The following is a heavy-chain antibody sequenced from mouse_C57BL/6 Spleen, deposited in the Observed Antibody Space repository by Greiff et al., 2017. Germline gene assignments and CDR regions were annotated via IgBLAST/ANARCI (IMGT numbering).Heavy chain of an antibody. CDR3: ADDYDDYVDY. V-gene: IGHV1-81*01. CDR1: GYTFTSYG. CDR2: IYPRSGNT. J-gene: IGHJ2*01. Sequence: QVQLQQSGAELARPGASVKLSCKASGYTFTSYGISWVKQRTGQGLEWIGEIYPRSGNTYYNEKLKGKATLTADKSSSTAYMELRSLTSEDSAVXFCADDYDDYVDYWGQGTTLTVSS. D-gene: IGHD2-4*01.